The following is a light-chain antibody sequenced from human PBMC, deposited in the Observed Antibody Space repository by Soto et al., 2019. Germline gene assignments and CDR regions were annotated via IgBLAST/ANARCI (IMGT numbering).Light chain of an antibody. Sequence: DIQMTQSPSSLSASLGDRVTITCRASQNIDNYLNWYQQKPGKAPKLLIYATSTLQSGVPSRFSGSGYGTEFTLTISSLQAEDFATYFCQESYTTPAVSFGGGTKVDIK. CDR1: QNIDNY. V-gene: IGKV1-39*01. CDR2: ATS. CDR3: QESYTTPAVS. J-gene: IGKJ4*01.